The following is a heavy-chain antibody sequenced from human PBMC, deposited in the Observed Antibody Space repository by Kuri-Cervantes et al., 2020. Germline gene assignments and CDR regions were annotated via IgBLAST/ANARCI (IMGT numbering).Heavy chain of an antibody. Sequence: ASVKVSCKASGYTFTSYCMHWVRQAPGQGLEWMGIINPSGGSTSYAQKFQGRVTMTRDTSTSTVYMELRSLRSDDTAVYYCARDRLGPLDCWGQGTLVTVSS. V-gene: IGHV1-46*01. CDR2: INPSGGST. CDR1: GYTFTSYC. CDR3: ARDRLGPLDC. D-gene: IGHD4-11*01. J-gene: IGHJ4*02.